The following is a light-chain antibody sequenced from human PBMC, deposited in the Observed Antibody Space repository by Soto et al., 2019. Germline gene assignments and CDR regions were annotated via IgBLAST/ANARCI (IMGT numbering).Light chain of an antibody. Sequence: QSALTQPASVSGTPGQTITISCTGTSSDVGGSNYVSWYQQHPGKAPKLMISGVSNRPSGVSNRFSGSKSGNMASLTISGLQAEDEAEYYCSSYTTKDIVVFGGGTKLTVL. CDR1: SSDVGGSNY. CDR2: GVS. V-gene: IGLV2-14*01. CDR3: SSYTTKDIVV. J-gene: IGLJ2*01.